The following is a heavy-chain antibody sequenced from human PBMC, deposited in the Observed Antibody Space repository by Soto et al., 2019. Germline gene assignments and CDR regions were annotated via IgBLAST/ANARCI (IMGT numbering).Heavy chain of an antibody. CDR1: GDTFSNFA. V-gene: IGHV1-69*12. D-gene: IGHD1-1*01. CDR3: ARDKGREQLGGNYYSTLDV. Sequence: QVQLVQSGAEVKKPGSSVKVSCKASGDTFSNFAISWVRQAPGQGLEWMGGIIPIFRTPNYAQKFQGRVTITADEFTSTAYMELSSLRSEDTAVYYCARDKGREQLGGNYYSTLDVWGQGTTVIVSS. J-gene: IGHJ6*02. CDR2: IIPIFRTP.